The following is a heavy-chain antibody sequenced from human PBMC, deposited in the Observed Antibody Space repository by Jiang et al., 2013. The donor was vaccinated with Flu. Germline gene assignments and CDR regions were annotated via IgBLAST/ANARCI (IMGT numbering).Heavy chain of an antibody. J-gene: IGHJ6*02. V-gene: IGHV1-8*01. CDR3: AILRGYYYGMDV. Sequence: NWVRQATGQGLEWMGWMNPNSGNTGYAQKFQGRVTMTRNTSISTAYMELSSLRSEDTAVYYCAILRGYYYGMDVWGQGTMVTVSS. CDR2: MNPNSGNT.